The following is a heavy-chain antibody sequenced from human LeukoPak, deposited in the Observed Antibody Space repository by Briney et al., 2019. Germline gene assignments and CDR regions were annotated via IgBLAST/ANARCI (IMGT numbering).Heavy chain of an antibody. J-gene: IGHJ4*02. CDR3: ARVPARLRYFDWLV. D-gene: IGHD3-9*01. CDR1: GYTFTGYY. V-gene: IGHV1-2*02. Sequence: VASVKVSCKASGYTFTGYYMHWVRQAPGQGLEWMGWINPNSGGTNYAQKFQGRVTMTRDTSISTAYMELSRLRSDDTAVYYCARVPARLRYFDWLVWGQGTLVTVSS. CDR2: INPNSGGT.